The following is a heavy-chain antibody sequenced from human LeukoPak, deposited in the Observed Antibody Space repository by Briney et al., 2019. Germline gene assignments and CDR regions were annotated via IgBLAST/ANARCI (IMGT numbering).Heavy chain of an antibody. D-gene: IGHD3-10*01. CDR3: ARGRLYYYGSGSYSSLDV. V-gene: IGHV3-21*04. CDR1: GFTFSTFA. Sequence: PGGSLRLSCAASGFTFSTFAMIWVRQPPGKGLEWVSSIFPSGGEIHYADSVRGRFTISRDNAKNSLYLQMNSLRAEDTALYYCARGRLYYYGSGSYSSLDVWGTGTTVTVSS. J-gene: IGHJ6*04. CDR2: IFPSGGEI.